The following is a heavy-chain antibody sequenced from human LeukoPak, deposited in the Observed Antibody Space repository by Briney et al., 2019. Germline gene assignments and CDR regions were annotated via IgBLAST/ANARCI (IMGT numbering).Heavy chain of an antibody. CDR2: IYYSGNT. Sequence: SETLSLTCTVSGGSIGTYYWSWIRQPPGKGLEWIGYIYYSGNTHYNPSLKSRVTISLDRSKNQFSLRLSSVTAADTAVYYCARKANGIAVAANWGQGTLVTVSS. D-gene: IGHD6-19*01. CDR1: GGSIGTYY. J-gene: IGHJ4*02. CDR3: ARKANGIAVAAN. V-gene: IGHV4-59*12.